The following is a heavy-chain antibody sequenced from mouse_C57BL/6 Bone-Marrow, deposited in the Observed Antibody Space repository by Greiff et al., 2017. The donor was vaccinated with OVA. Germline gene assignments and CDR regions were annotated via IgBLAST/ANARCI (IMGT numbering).Heavy chain of an antibody. Sequence: VKVVESGAELVRPGTSVKVSCKASGYAFTNYLIEWVKQRPGQGLEWIGVINPGSGGTNYNEKFKGKATLTADKSSSTAYMQLSSLTSEDAAVYFCAREGYYEGDWGQGTTLTVSS. V-gene: IGHV1-54*01. CDR1: GYAFTNYL. CDR3: AREGYYEGD. J-gene: IGHJ2*01. CDR2: INPGSGGT. D-gene: IGHD2-3*01.